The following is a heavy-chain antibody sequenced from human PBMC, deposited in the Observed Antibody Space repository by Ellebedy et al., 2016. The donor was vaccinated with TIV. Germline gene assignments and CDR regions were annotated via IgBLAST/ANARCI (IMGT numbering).Heavy chain of an antibody. V-gene: IGHV3-7*01. Sequence: GESLKISXAASGFTFSTYWMNWVHQAPGKGLEWVANIKKDGSEKYYVGSVKGRFTISRDNAKNSLYLQMNSLRAEDTAVYYCARVSSSTWGHAFDIWGQGTMVTVSS. CDR3: ARVSSSTWGHAFDI. CDR1: GFTFSTYW. CDR2: IKKDGSEK. D-gene: IGHD2-2*01. J-gene: IGHJ3*02.